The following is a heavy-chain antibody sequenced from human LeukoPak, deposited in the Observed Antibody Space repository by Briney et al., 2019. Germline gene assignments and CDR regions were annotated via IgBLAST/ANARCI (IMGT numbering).Heavy chain of an antibody. D-gene: IGHD3-3*01. J-gene: IGHJ6*03. Sequence: MSSETLSLTCTVSGGSISSYYWSWIRQPPGKGLEWIGYIYYSGSTNYNPSLQCRVTILVDTFKNQFSLKLSSVTAADTAVYYCARSIEWLRAPMDVWGKGTTVTVSS. CDR1: GGSISSYY. CDR2: IYYSGST. CDR3: ARSIEWLRAPMDV. V-gene: IGHV4-59*01.